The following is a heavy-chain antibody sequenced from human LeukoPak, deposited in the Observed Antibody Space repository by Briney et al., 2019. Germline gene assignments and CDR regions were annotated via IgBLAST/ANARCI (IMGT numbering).Heavy chain of an antibody. CDR1: GYTFTSYA. CDR3: ARVAFACPSGSYWPCDFDY. J-gene: IGHJ4*02. Sequence: GASVKVSCKASGYTFTSYAMNWVRQAPGQGLEWMGWINTNTGNPTYAQGFTGRFVFSLDTSVSTAYLQISSLKAEDTAVYYCARVAFACPSGSYWPCDFDYWGQGTLVTVSS. CDR2: INTNTGNP. V-gene: IGHV7-4-1*02. D-gene: IGHD1-26*01.